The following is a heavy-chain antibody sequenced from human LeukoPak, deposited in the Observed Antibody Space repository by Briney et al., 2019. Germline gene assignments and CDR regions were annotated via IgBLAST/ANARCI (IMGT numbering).Heavy chain of an antibody. CDR2: ISSSSSYT. D-gene: IGHD3-22*01. V-gene: IGHV3-11*06. CDR1: GFTFSDYY. Sequence: NPGGSLRLSCAASGFTFSDYYMSWLRQAPGKGLEWVSYISSSSSYTNYADSVKGRFTISRDNAKNSLYLQMNSLRAEDTAVYYCARAYDSSGYYGYNWFDPWGQGTLVTVSS. J-gene: IGHJ5*02. CDR3: ARAYDSSGYYGYNWFDP.